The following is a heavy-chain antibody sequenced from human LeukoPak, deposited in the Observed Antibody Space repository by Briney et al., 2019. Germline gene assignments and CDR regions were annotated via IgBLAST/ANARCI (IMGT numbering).Heavy chain of an antibody. CDR2: FDPEDGET. CDR3: ATPTRGSGYYYDFDY. D-gene: IGHD3-22*01. V-gene: IGHV1-24*01. J-gene: IGHJ4*02. CDR1: GYTLTELS. Sequence: ASVKVSCKVSGYTLTELSMHWVRQAPGKGLEWMGGFDPEDGETIYAQKFQGRVTMTEDTSTDTAYMELSSLRSEDTAVYYCATPTRGSGYYYDFDYWGQGTLVTVSS.